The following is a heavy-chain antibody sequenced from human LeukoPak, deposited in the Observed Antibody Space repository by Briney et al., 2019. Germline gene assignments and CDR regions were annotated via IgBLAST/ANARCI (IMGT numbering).Heavy chain of an antibody. CDR2: IYHSGST. J-gene: IGHJ4*02. V-gene: IGHV4-39*07. CDR3: ARGDGYGSGSHPAY. Sequence: SETLSLTCTVSGGSISSSSYYWGWIRQPPGKGLEWIGSIYHSGSTNYNPSLKSRVTISVDTSKNQFSLKLSSVTAADTAVYYCARGDGYGSGSHPAYWGQGTLVTVSS. D-gene: IGHD3-10*01. CDR1: GGSISSSSYY.